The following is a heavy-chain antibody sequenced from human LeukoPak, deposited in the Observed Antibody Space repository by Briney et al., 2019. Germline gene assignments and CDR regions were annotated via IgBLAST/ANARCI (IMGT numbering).Heavy chain of an antibody. J-gene: IGHJ5*02. CDR1: GFTVSSNY. Sequence: GGSLRLSCAASGFTVSSNYMSRVRQAPGKGLEWVSVIYSGGSTYYADSVKGRFTISRHNSKNTLYLQMNSLRAEDTAVYYCARVLSTDMNWFDPWGQGTLVTVSS. D-gene: IGHD3-9*01. CDR3: ARVLSTDMNWFDP. CDR2: IYSGGST. V-gene: IGHV3-53*04.